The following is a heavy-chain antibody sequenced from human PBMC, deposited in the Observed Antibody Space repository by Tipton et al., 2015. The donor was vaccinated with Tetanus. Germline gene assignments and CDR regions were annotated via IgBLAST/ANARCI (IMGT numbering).Heavy chain of an antibody. CDR1: GFTFSSFA. J-gene: IGHJ3*02. D-gene: IGHD1-26*01. Sequence: SLRLSCAASGFTFSSFAMSWVRQAPGKGLEWVSSISDSGGTTYYAGSVKGRFTISRDNSKHTLYLQMNSLRAEDTAVYYCATGQVRSGSLDALDIRGQGTMVTVSS. CDR2: ISDSGGTT. V-gene: IGHV3-23*01. CDR3: ATGQVRSGSLDALDI.